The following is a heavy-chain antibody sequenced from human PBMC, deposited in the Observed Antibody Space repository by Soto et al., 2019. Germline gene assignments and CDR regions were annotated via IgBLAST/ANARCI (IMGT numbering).Heavy chain of an antibody. V-gene: IGHV1-18*01. D-gene: IGHD1-26*01. CDR2: ISAYNGNT. CDR1: GYTFTSYG. CDR3: ARDLSSGSYQWNYYYGMDV. Sequence: ASVKVSCKASGYTFTSYGISWVRQAPGQGLEWMGWISAYNGNTNYAQKLQGRVTMTTDTSTSTAYMELRSLRSDDTAAYHCARDLSSGSYQWNYYYGMDVWGQGTTVTVSS. J-gene: IGHJ6*02.